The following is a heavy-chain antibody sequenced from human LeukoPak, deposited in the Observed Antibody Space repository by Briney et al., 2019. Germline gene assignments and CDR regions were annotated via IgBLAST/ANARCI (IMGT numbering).Heavy chain of an antibody. CDR1: GYTFTGYY. CDR2: INPNSGGT. D-gene: IGHD3-10*01. V-gene: IGHV1-2*06. Sequence: GASVKVSCKASGYTFTGYYMHWGRQAPGQGREWMGRINPNSGGTNYAQKFQGRVTMTRDTSISTAYMELSRLRSDDTAVYYCARGRILYYGSGSYYNELDYWGQGTLVTVSS. CDR3: ARGRILYYGSGSYYNELDY. J-gene: IGHJ4*02.